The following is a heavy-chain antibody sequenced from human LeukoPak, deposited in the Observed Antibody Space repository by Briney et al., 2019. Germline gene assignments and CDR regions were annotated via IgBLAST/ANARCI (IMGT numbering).Heavy chain of an antibody. V-gene: IGHV4-39*07. J-gene: IGHJ4*02. D-gene: IGHD3-10*01. CDR1: GGSISSSSYY. CDR3: ARGSMVRGVIIKGLNYFDY. Sequence: SETLSLTCTVSGGSISSSSYYWGWIRQPPGKGLEWIGSIYYSGSTYYNPSLKSRVTISVDTSKNQFSLKLSSVTAADTAVYYCARGSMVRGVIIKGLNYFDYWGQGTLVTVSP. CDR2: IYYSGST.